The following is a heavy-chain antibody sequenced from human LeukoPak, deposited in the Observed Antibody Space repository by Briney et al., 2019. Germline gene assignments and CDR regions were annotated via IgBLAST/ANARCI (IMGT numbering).Heavy chain of an antibody. CDR2: MNPNSGNT. V-gene: IGHV1-8*01. CDR3: ASGARNYDFWSGYYSNFDY. CDR1: GYTFTSYD. J-gene: IGHJ4*02. Sequence: ASVKVSCKASGYTFTSYDINWVRQATGQGLEWMGWMNPNSGNTGYAQKFQGRATMTRNTSISTAYMELSSLRSEDTAVYYCASGARNYDFWSGYYSNFDYWGQGTLVTVSS. D-gene: IGHD3-3*01.